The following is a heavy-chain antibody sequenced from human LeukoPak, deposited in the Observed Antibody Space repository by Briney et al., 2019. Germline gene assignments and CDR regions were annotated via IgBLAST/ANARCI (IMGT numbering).Heavy chain of an antibody. CDR3: ARERGLDYGDYDY. CDR2: INPNSGGT. D-gene: IGHD4-17*01. J-gene: IGHJ4*02. CDR1: GYTFTGYY. V-gene: IGHV1-2*02. Sequence: ASVKVSCKASGYTFTGYYMHWVRQAPGQGLEWMGWINPNSGGTNYAQKFQGRVTMTRDTSISTAYMELSRLRSDDTAVYYCARERGLDYGDYDYWGQGTLVTVSS.